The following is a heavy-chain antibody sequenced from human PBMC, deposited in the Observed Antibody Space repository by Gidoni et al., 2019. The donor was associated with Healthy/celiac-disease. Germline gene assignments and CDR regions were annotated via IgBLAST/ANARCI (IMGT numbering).Heavy chain of an antibody. V-gene: IGHV3-30-3*01. J-gene: IGHJ3*02. D-gene: IGHD4-4*01. CDR2: ISYDGSNK. Sequence: AVISYDGSNKYYADSVKGRFTISRDKSKNTLYLQRNSLRAEDTAVYYCAIERNYVALDIWGQGTMVTVSS. CDR3: AIERNYVALDI.